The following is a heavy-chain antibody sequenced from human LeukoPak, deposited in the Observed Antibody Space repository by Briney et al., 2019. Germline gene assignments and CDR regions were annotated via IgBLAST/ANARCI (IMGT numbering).Heavy chain of an antibody. CDR2: IRYDGSNK. CDR3: ASGANWNDGVCRY. D-gene: IGHD1-20*01. J-gene: IGHJ4*02. Sequence: SGGSLRLSCAASGFTFSSYGMHWVRQAPGKGLEWVAFIRYDGSNKYYADSVKGRFTISRDNSKNTLYLQMNSLRAEDTAVYYCASGANWNDGVCRYWGQGTLVTVSS. CDR1: GFTFSSYG. V-gene: IGHV3-30*02.